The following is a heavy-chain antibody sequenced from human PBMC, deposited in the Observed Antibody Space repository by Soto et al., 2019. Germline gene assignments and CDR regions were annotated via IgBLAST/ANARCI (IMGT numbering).Heavy chain of an antibody. V-gene: IGHV2-5*02. CDR1: GFSLTTRPMG. CDR3: AHRLGGFTWNDGYLDY. D-gene: IGHD1-1*01. Sequence: QITLKESGPTVVEPTETLTLTCSFSGFSLTTRPMGVDWIRQPPGKALEWLAVIYWDDDKRYNPSLRSRLTITKDTSKKQVVLTMTYMEPPDTATYYCAHRLGGFTWNDGYLDYWGQGTRVTVSS. CDR2: IYWDDDK. J-gene: IGHJ4*02.